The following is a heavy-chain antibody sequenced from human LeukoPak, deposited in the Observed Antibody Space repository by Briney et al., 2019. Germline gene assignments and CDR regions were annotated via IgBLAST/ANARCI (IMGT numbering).Heavy chain of an antibody. CDR1: GFTFTSSA. J-gene: IGHJ5*02. Sequence: EASVKVSCKASGFTFTSSAVQWVRQARGQRLEWIGWIVVGSGNTNYAQKFQERVTITRDMSTSTAYMELSSLRSEDTAVYYCAAGQRVNWFDPWGQGTLVTVSS. CDR3: AAGQRVNWFDP. V-gene: IGHV1-58*01. CDR2: IVVGSGNT.